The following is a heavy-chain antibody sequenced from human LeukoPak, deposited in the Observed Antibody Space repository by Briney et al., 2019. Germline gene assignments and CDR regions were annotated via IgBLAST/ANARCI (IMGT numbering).Heavy chain of an antibody. J-gene: IGHJ6*02. CDR3: ARQTGYCSSTSCYTNYYYGMDV. D-gene: IGHD2-2*02. V-gene: IGHV4-59*08. CDR2: IYYSGST. Sequence: SETLSLTCAVYGGSFSGYYWSWIRQPPGKGLEWIGYIYYSGSTNYNPSLKSRVTISVDTSKNQFSLKLSSVTAADTAVYYCARQTGYCSSTSCYTNYYYGMDVWGQGTTVTVSS. CDR1: GGSFSGYY.